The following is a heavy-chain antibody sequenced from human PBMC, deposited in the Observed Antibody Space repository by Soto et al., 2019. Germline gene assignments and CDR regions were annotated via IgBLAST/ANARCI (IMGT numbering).Heavy chain of an antibody. CDR2: ISAYNGNT. D-gene: IGHD3-22*01. Sequence: ASVKVSCKASGYTFTSYGISWVRQAPGQGLEWMGWISAYNGNTNYAQKLQGRVTMTTDTSTSTAYMELRSLRSDDTAVYYCARVLMTYYYDSSGQHHDYWGQGTLVTVS. CDR1: GYTFTSYG. CDR3: ARVLMTYYYDSSGQHHDY. V-gene: IGHV1-18*04. J-gene: IGHJ4*02.